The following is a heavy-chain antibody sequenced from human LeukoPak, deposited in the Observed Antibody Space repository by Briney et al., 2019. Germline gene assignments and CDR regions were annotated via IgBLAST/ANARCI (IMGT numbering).Heavy chain of an antibody. V-gene: IGHV1-46*01. CDR2: INPSGGST. CDR3: ARASRKGRDYYDSSGYSDFDY. Sequence: ASVKVSCKASGYTFTSYYMHWVRQAPGQGLEWMGIINPSGGSTSYAQKFQGRVTMTRDMSTSTVYMELSSLRSEDTAVYYCARASRKGRDYYDSSGYSDFDYWGQGTLVTASS. J-gene: IGHJ4*02. CDR1: GYTFTSYY. D-gene: IGHD3-22*01.